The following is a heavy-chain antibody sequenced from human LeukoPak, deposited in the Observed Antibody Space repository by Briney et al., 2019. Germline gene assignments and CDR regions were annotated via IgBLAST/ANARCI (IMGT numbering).Heavy chain of an antibody. CDR2: INHSGST. D-gene: IGHD2-15*01. CDR3: GRGRGYCSGGSCRLRPIPPTILDS. J-gene: IGHJ4*02. V-gene: IGHV4-34*01. CDR1: GGSFSGYY. Sequence: PSETLSLTCAVYGGSFSGYYWSWIRQPPGKGLEWIGEINHSGSTNYNPSLKSRVTISVDTSKNQFSLKLSSVTAADAAVYYCGRGRGYCSGGSCRLRPIPPTILDSWGQGTLVAVSS.